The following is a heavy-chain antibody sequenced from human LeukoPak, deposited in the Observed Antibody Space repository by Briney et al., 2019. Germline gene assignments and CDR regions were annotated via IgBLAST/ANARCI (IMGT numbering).Heavy chain of an antibody. V-gene: IGHV1-2*06. D-gene: IGHD2-2*01. CDR3: AVSYRYCSSTSCYDY. CDR2: INPNSGGT. J-gene: IGHJ4*02. Sequence: GGSVKVSCKASGYTFTGYYMHWVRQAPGQGLEWMGRINPNSGGTNYAQKFQGRVTMTRDTSISTAYMELSRLRSDDTAVYYCAVSYRYCSSTSCYDYWGQGTLVTVSS. CDR1: GYTFTGYY.